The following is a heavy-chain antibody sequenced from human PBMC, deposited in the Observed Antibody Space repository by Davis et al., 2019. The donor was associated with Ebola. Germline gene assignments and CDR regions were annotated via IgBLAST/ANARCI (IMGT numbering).Heavy chain of an antibody. D-gene: IGHD6-19*01. V-gene: IGHV3-30*04. CDR2: ISTDGSTT. CDR3: AGAVAGTEDFQY. CDR1: GSSFHTYT. J-gene: IGHJ4*02. Sequence: GESLKISCAASGSSFHTYTISWFRQAPGRGLEWLTVISTDGSTTFYADSVKGRFTISRDNSKNTLSLQMNSLDTEDTAVYYCAGAVAGTEDFQYWGQGTLVTVSS.